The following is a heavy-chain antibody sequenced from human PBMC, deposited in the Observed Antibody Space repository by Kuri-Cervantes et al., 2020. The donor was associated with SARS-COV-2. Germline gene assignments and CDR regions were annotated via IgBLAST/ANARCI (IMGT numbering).Heavy chain of an antibody. D-gene: IGHD3-22*01. CDR2: IKSKTGGGTT. J-gene: IGHJ4*02. V-gene: IGHV3-15*01. CDR1: GFTFSNAW. CDR3: ARAGDITMIVEYYFDY. Sequence: GGSLRLSCAASGFTFSNAWVSWVRQAPGKGLEWVGRIKSKTGGGTTDYAAPVKGRFTISRDDSKNTLYLQMNSLRAEDTAVYYCARAGDITMIVEYYFDYWGQGTLVTVSS.